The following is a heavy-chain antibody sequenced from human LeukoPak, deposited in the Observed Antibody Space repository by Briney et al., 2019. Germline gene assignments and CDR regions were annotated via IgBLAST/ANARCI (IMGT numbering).Heavy chain of an antibody. CDR3: ASYWEGENWLDP. CDR2: ISSSSSYI. Sequence: PGGSLRLSCAASGFTFSSYSMNWVRQAPGKGLEWVSSISSSSSYIYYADSVKGRFTISRDNAKNSLYLQMNSLRAEDTAVYYCASYWEGENWLDPWGQGTLVTVSS. J-gene: IGHJ5*02. V-gene: IGHV3-21*01. CDR1: GFTFSSYS. D-gene: IGHD3-16*01.